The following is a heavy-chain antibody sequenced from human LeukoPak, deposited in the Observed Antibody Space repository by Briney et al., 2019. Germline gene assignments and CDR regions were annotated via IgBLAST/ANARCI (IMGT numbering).Heavy chain of an antibody. J-gene: IGHJ6*02. V-gene: IGHV1-3*01. CDR3: ASSTVPPRKVQHYYGSGSYESPYYYGMDV. CDR1: GYTFTSYA. D-gene: IGHD3-10*01. Sequence: ASVKVSCKASGYTFTSYAMHWVRQAPGQRLEWIGWINAGNGNTKYSQKFQGRVTITRDTSASTAYMELSSLRSEDTAVYYCASSTVPPRKVQHYYGSGSYESPYYYGMDVWGQGTTVTVSS. CDR2: INAGNGNT.